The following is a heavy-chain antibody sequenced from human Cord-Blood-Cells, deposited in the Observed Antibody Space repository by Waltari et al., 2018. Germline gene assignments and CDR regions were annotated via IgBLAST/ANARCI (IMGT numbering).Heavy chain of an antibody. D-gene: IGHD3-10*01. Sequence: QFQLVHAGASVRKPVSSVEFTCKAPGSTFTSYGISWVRQAPGQGLEWMGWISAYNGNTNYAQKLQGRVTMTTDTSTSTAYMELRSLRSDDTAVYYCARDGKRFGEFDYWGQGTLVTVSS. V-gene: IGHV1-18*04. CDR2: ISAYNGNT. CDR3: ARDGKRFGEFDY. CDR1: GSTFTSYG. J-gene: IGHJ4*02.